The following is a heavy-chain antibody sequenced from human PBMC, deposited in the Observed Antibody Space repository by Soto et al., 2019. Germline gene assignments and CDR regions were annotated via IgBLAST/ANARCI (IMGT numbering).Heavy chain of an antibody. V-gene: IGHV3-30*04. CDR2: ISYDGSNK. J-gene: IGHJ6*02. CDR1: GFTFSSYA. D-gene: IGHD3-16*01. CDR3: ARPPPSGGAPHYYYGMDV. Sequence: GGSLRLSCAASGFTFSSYAMHWVRQAPGKGLEWVAVISYDGSNKYYADSVKGRFTISRDNSKNTLYLQMNSLRAEDTAVYYCARPPPSGGAPHYYYGMDVWGQGTTVTVSS.